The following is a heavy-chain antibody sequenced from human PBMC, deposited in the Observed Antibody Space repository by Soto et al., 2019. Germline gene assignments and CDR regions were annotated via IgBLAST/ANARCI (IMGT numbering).Heavy chain of an antibody. CDR3: ARGRSLVLFSDNWFDP. CDR1: GGSFSGYY. D-gene: IGHD6-13*01. Sequence: SETLSLTCAVYGGSFSGYYWSWIRQPPGKGLEWIGEINHSGSTNYNPSLKSRVTISVDTSKNQFSLKLSSVTAADTAVYYCARGRSLVLFSDNWFDPWGQGTLVTVSS. CDR2: INHSGST. V-gene: IGHV4-34*01. J-gene: IGHJ5*02.